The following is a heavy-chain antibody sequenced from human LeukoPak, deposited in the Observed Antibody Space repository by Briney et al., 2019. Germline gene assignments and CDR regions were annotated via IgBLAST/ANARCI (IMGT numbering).Heavy chain of an antibody. V-gene: IGHV3-7*03. Sequence: GGSLRLSCAASGFTFSSHWMTWVRQAPGKGLEWVANIKEDGTRKNYMDSVKGRFTISRDNAKNSLYLQMSGLRAEDTAVYYCARWRSGSCSDWGQGTLVTVSS. CDR2: IKEDGTRK. D-gene: IGHD2-15*01. J-gene: IGHJ4*02. CDR3: ARWRSGSCSD. CDR1: GFTFSSHW.